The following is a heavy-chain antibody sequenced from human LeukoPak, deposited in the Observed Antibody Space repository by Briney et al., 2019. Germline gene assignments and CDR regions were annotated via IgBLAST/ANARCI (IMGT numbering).Heavy chain of an antibody. Sequence: SETLSLTCTVSGGSISSYYWSWIRQPPGKGLEWIGYIYYSGGTNYNPSLKSRVTISVDTSKNQFSLKLSSVTAADTAVYYCARDDPYYGMDVWGQGTTVTVSS. J-gene: IGHJ6*02. V-gene: IGHV4-59*01. CDR2: IYYSGGT. CDR1: GGSISSYY. CDR3: ARDDPYYGMDV.